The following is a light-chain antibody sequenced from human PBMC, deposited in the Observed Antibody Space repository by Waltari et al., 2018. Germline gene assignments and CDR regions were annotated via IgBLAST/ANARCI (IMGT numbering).Light chain of an antibody. CDR2: WAS. CDR1: QSVLFSLNNKNY. CDR3: QQYCTTPLT. Sequence: DIVMNQSPDSLAVALGERATINSKSSQSVLFSLNNKNYLAWYQQKPGQPPKLLIYWASTRESGVPDRFSGSESGTDFNLTISSLQAEDVAVYYCQQYCTTPLTFGGGTKVEIK. J-gene: IGKJ4*01. V-gene: IGKV4-1*01.